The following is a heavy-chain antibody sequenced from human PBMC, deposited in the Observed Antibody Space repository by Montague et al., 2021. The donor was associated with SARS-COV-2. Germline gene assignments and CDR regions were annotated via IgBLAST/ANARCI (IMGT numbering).Heavy chain of an antibody. CDR2: IDWDDDK. D-gene: IGHD3-9*01. CDR1: GFSLSTSGMC. J-gene: IGHJ4*02. Sequence: PALVKPTQTLTLTCTFSGFSLSTSGMCVSWIRQPPGKALEWLAHIDWDDDKYYSTSLKTRLTISKDTSKIQEVLTMTNMDPVDTATYYCARTHYDILAGYYIAFDYWGQGTLVTVSS. V-gene: IGHV2-70*01. CDR3: ARTHYDILAGYYIAFDY.